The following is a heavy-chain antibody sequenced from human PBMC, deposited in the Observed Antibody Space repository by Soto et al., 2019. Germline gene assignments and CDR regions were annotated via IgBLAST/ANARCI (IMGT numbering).Heavy chain of an antibody. J-gene: IGHJ6*02. CDR1: GGTFSSYA. D-gene: IGHD2-15*01. CDR2: IIPIFGTA. CDR3: ARDQIFIAGSGHQYYYYGMDV. Sequence: QVQLVQSGAEVKKPGSSVKVSCKASGGTFSSYAISWVRQAPGQGLEWMGGIIPIFGTANYAQKFQGRVTITADESTSTAYMELSSLRSEDTPVYYCARDQIFIAGSGHQYYYYGMDVWGQGTTVTVSS. V-gene: IGHV1-69*01.